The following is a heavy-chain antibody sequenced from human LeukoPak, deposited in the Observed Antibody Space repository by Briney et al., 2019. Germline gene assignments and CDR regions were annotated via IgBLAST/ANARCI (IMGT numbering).Heavy chain of an antibody. J-gene: IGHJ6*03. Sequence: SETLSLTCTVSGGSISSSSYYWGWIRQPPGKGLEWIGSIYYSGSTYYNPSLKSRVTISVDTSKNQFSLKLSSVTAADTAVYYCARVYSPTGSYGPAKHYYYYYMDVWGKGTTVTVSS. V-gene: IGHV4-39*07. CDR2: IYYSGST. D-gene: IGHD5-18*01. CDR3: ARVYSPTGSYGPAKHYYYYYMDV. CDR1: GGSISSSSYY.